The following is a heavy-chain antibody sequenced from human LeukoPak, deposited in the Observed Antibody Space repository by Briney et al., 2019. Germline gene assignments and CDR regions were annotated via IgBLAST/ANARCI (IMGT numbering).Heavy chain of an antibody. J-gene: IGHJ4*02. V-gene: IGHV5-51*01. Sequence: PGESLKISCKGSGYSFTSYWIGWVRQMPGKGLEWMGIIYPGDSDTRYSPSFQGQVTISADKSISTAYLQWSSLKASDTAMYYCARRTGVEDYSDSRGFRYFDYWGQGTLVTVSS. CDR2: IYPGDSDT. CDR3: ARRTGVEDYSDSRGFRYFDY. CDR1: GYSFTSYW. D-gene: IGHD4-4*01.